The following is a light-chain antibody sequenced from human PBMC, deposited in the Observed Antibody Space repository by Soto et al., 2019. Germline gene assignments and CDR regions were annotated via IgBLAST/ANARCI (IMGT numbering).Light chain of an antibody. CDR1: QDISDN. CDR2: DAS. CDR3: QQYDNLPLT. V-gene: IGKV1-33*01. J-gene: IGKJ4*01. Sequence: DIQMTQSPTSLSASVGDRVTITCQASQDISDNLNWYQQKQGRAPKVLIYDASNLEAGVPSRFSGSGSGTDFTFTISSLQPEDVATYYCQQYDNLPLTFGGGTKVDIK.